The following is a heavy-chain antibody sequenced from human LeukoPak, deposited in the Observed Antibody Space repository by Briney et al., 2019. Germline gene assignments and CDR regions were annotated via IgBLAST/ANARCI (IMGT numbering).Heavy chain of an antibody. Sequence: SVXVSCKASGYTFTSYYMHWVRQAPGQGLEWMGIINPSGGSTSYAQKFQGRVTMTRDTSTSTVYMELSSLRSEDTAVYYCARDGDILTGYSPYYFDYWGQGTLVTVSS. CDR1: GYTFTSYY. V-gene: IGHV1-46*01. CDR3: ARDGDILTGYSPYYFDY. D-gene: IGHD3-9*01. CDR2: INPSGGST. J-gene: IGHJ4*02.